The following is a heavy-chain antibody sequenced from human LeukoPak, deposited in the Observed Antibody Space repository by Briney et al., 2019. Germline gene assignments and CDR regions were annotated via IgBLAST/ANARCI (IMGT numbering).Heavy chain of an antibody. CDR2: LYSDGKT. V-gene: IGHV3-53*01. CDR3: ARGVEPLAANTLAY. D-gene: IGHD1-14*01. CDR1: GFTVITND. J-gene: IGHJ4*02. Sequence: GGSLRLSCAASGFTVITNDMTWVRQAPGKGLEWVSVLYSDGKTKYADSVQGRFTISRDNSKNNLYLEMNSLSPDDTAVYYCARGVEPLAANTLAYWGQGTLVTVSP.